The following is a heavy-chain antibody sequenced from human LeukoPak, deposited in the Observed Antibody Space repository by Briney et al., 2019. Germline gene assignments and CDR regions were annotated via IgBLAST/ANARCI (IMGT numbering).Heavy chain of an antibody. CDR3: AKLLSNSGRFLY. CDR1: GFSVNNYW. CDR2: INIDGSIT. J-gene: IGHJ4*02. V-gene: IGHV3-74*01. Sequence: PGGSLRLSCAASGFSVNNYWMHWVRQAPGKGLVWVSRINIDGSITNYADSVKGRFTISRENSKNKLYLQMNSLRAEDTAVYYCAKLLSNSGRFLYWGQGTLVTVSS. D-gene: IGHD4-23*01.